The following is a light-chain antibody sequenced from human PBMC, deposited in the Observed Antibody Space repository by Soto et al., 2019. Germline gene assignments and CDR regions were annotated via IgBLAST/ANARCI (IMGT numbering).Light chain of an antibody. CDR2: DVS. CDR3: SSYAGSNNLV. V-gene: IGLV2-8*01. Sequence: QSALTQPPSASGSPGQSVTISCTGTSSDVGGYNFVSWYQQHPGKAPKLVIYDVSKRPSGVPDRFSASKSGNTASLTVSGLQAEDEAAYYCSSYAGSNNLVFGGGTKVTVL. CDR1: SSDVGGYNF. J-gene: IGLJ2*01.